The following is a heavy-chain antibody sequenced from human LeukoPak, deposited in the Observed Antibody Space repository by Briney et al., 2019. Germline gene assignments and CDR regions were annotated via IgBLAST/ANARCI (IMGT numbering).Heavy chain of an antibody. Sequence: GASVKVSCKASGYTFTGYYMHWVRQAPGQGLEWMGWINPNSGGTNYAQKFQGRVTMTRDTSISTAYMELSRLRSDDTAVYYCARRFGRQLWYFSAGEFDYWGQGTLVTVSS. CDR3: ARRFGRQLWYFSAGEFDY. CDR2: INPNSGGT. CDR1: GYTFTGYY. J-gene: IGHJ4*02. V-gene: IGHV1-2*02. D-gene: IGHD5-18*01.